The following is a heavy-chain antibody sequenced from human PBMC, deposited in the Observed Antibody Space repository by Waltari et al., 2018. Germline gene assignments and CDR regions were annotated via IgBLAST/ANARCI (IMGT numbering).Heavy chain of an antibody. D-gene: IGHD2-2*01. CDR1: GGPFSSYA. V-gene: IGHV1-69*08. J-gene: IGHJ4*02. Sequence: QVQLVQSGAEVKKPGSSVKVSCKASGGPFSSYAISWVRQAPGQGLEWMGRIIPIFGTANYAQKFQGRVTITADKSTSTAYMELSSLRSEDTAVYYCARSKVYCSSTSCYGRFDYWGQGTLVTVSS. CDR3: ARSKVYCSSTSCYGRFDY. CDR2: IIPIFGTA.